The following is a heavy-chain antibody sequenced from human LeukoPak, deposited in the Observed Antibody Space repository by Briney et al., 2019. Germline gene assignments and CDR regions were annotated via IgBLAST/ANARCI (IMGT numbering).Heavy chain of an antibody. Sequence: SETLSLTCTVSGGSFSSYYWSWIRQPPGKGLEWIGYIYYSGSANYNPSLKSRVTISVDTSKNQFSLKLSSVTAADTAVYHCARDNWNYGSSMDVWGQGTTVTVSS. D-gene: IGHD1-7*01. V-gene: IGHV4-59*01. CDR2: IYYSGSA. CDR1: GGSFSSYY. CDR3: ARDNWNYGSSMDV. J-gene: IGHJ6*02.